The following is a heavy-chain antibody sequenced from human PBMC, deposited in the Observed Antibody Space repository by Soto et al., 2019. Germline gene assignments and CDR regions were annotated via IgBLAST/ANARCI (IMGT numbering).Heavy chain of an antibody. CDR2: IGTSGKTI. J-gene: IGHJ6*02. V-gene: IGHV3-48*03. Sequence: PGGSLRLSCAVSGFTFSSYEMNWVRQAPGKGLEWVSYIGTSGKTIYYADSVRGRFTISRDNAKNSLYLQMNSLRAEDTAVYFCARDPAIYSGKFDYGLDVWGRGTMVTCSS. D-gene: IGHD4-4*01. CDR1: GFTFSSYE. CDR3: ARDPAIYSGKFDYGLDV.